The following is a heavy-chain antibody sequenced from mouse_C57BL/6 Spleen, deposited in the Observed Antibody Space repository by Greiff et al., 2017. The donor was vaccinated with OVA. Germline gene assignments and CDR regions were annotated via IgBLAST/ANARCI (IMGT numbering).Heavy chain of an antibody. CDR3: TRRGLLRSYAMDY. Sequence: QVQLQQSGAELVRPGASVTLSCKASGYTFTDYEMHWVKQTPVHGLEWIGAIDPETGGTAYNQKFKGKAILTADKSSSTAYMELRSLTSEDSAVYYCTRRGLLRSYAMDYWGQGTSVTVSS. D-gene: IGHD1-1*01. CDR2: IDPETGGT. V-gene: IGHV1-15*01. CDR1: GYTFTDYE. J-gene: IGHJ4*01.